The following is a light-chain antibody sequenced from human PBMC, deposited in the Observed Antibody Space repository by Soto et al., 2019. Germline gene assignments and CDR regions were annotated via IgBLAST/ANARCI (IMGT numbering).Light chain of an antibody. Sequence: QSALTQPPSVSGAPGQRVTISCTGSSSNIGAGYDVHWYQQLPGTAPKLLIYGNSNRPSGVPDRFSGSKSGTSASLAITGLQAEDEADYYCRSYDSSMSGFYVFGTGTKVTV. J-gene: IGLJ1*01. V-gene: IGLV1-40*01. CDR3: RSYDSSMSGFYV. CDR2: GNS. CDR1: SSNIGAGYD.